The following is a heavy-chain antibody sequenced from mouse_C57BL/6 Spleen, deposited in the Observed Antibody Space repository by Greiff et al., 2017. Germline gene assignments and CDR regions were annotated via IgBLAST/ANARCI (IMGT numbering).Heavy chain of an antibody. J-gene: IGHJ3*01. V-gene: IGHV1-50*01. D-gene: IGHD2-1*01. Sequence: QVHVKQPGAELVKPGASVKLSCKASGYTFTSYWMQWVKQRPGQGLEWIGEIDPSDSYTNYNQKFKGKATLTVDTSSSTAYMQLSSLTSEDSAVYYCAKGSYYGNYGGWFAYWGQGTLVTVSA. CDR3: AKGSYYGNYGGWFAY. CDR2: IDPSDSYT. CDR1: GYTFTSYW.